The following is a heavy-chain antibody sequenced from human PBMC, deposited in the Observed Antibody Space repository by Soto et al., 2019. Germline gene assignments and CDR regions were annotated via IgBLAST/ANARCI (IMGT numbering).Heavy chain of an antibody. CDR2: ISSSGSTI. J-gene: IGHJ4*02. CDR1: GFTFSDYY. CDR3: ARDPVSEVGATRGFDY. V-gene: IGHV3-11*01. Sequence: PGGSLRLSCAASGFTFSDYYMSWIRQAPGKGLEWVSYISSSGSTIYYADSVKGRFTISRDNAKNSLYLQMNSVRAEDTAVYYCARDPVSEVGATRGFDYWGQGTLVTVSS. D-gene: IGHD1-26*01.